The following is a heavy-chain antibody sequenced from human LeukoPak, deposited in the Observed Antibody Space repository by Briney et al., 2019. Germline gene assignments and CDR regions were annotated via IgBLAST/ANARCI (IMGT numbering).Heavy chain of an antibody. CDR3: AREPVTGYYYYYMDV. Sequence: PSETLSLTCTVSGGSISSYYWSWIRQPPGKGLEWIGSIYYSGSTYYNPSLKSRVTISVDTSKNQFSLKLSSVTAADTAVYYCAREPVTGYYYYYMDVWGKGTTVTVSS. V-gene: IGHV4-59*12. CDR2: IYYSGST. D-gene: IGHD5-18*01. CDR1: GGSISSYY. J-gene: IGHJ6*03.